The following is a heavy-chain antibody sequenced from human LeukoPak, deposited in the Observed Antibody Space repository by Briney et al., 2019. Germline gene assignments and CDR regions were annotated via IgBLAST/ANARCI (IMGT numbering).Heavy chain of an antibody. V-gene: IGHV3-30*02. CDR3: AKDMLTYYYDSSGAELDY. Sequence: GGSLRLSCAASGFTVTSNYMSWVRQAPGKGLEWVAFIRYDGSNKYYADSVKGRFTISRDNSKNTLYLQMNSLRAEDTAVYYCAKDMLTYYYDSSGAELDYWGQGTLVTVSS. CDR1: GFTVTSNY. D-gene: IGHD3-22*01. J-gene: IGHJ4*02. CDR2: IRYDGSNK.